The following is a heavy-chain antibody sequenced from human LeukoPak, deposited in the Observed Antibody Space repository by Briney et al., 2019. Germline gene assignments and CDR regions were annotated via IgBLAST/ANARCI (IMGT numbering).Heavy chain of an antibody. Sequence: SETLSLTCAVYGGSFSGYYWSWIRQPPGKGLEWIGEINHSGSTNCNPSLKSRVTISVDTSKNQFSLKLSSVTAADTAVYYCAGVEEIVVVPAATPRRLAFDYWGQGTLVTVSS. CDR2: INHSGST. CDR3: AGVEEIVVVPAATPRRLAFDY. J-gene: IGHJ4*02. D-gene: IGHD2-2*01. V-gene: IGHV4-34*01. CDR1: GGSFSGYY.